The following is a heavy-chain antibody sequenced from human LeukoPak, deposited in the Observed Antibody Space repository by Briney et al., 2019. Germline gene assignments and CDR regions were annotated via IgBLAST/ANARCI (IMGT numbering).Heavy chain of an antibody. CDR2: INPNRGGT. V-gene: IGHV1-2*02. CDR1: RYTFTSYF. D-gene: IGHD2-15*01. J-gene: IGHJ6*03. Sequence: ASVKVSCKQSRYTFTSYFRHGVRPAPGRGVGWMGWINPNRGGTNHAQKCQGRVNMTRDTSISTAYMEMSRMSSDDTAVYYCARTGADIRVLSHFEYYDYHYMDVWGKGTTVTVSS. CDR3: ARTGADIRVLSHFEYYDYHYMDV.